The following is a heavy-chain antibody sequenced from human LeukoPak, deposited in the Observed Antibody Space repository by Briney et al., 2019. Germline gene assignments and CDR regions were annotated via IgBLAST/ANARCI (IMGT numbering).Heavy chain of an antibody. CDR1: GFTFSNYW. D-gene: IGHD7-27*01. J-gene: IGHJ3*02. CDR3: ARDLGTNDAFDI. CDR2: IQQDGSEK. Sequence: PGGSLRLSCVASGFTFSNYWMSWVRQAPGKGLEWVANIQQDGSEKYYVDSVKGRFTISRDNSKNTVYLQMNSLRAEDTAVYFCARDLGTNDAFDIWGQGTMLTVSS. V-gene: IGHV3-7*03.